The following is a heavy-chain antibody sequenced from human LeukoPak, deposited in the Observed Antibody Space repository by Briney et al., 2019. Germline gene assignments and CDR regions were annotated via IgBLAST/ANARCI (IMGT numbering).Heavy chain of an antibody. V-gene: IGHV4-39*01. CDR2: IYYSGST. D-gene: IGHD3-10*01. J-gene: IGHJ6*03. CDR1: GGSISSYY. CDR3: ARAYWGSGSYYKVTYYMDV. Sequence: SETLSLTCTVSGGSISSYYWGWIRQPPGKGLEWIGSIYYSGSTYYNPSLKSRVTISVDTSKNQFSLKLSSVTAADTAVYYCARAYWGSGSYYKVTYYMDVWGKGTTVTVSS.